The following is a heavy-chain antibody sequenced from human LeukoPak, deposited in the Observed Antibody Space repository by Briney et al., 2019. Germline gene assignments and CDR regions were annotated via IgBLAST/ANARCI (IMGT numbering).Heavy chain of an antibody. D-gene: IGHD4-11*01. CDR1: GYTFIGNY. J-gene: IGHJ4*02. CDR2: IDANNGDT. V-gene: IGHV1-2*02. Sequence: ASVTISFKSSGYTFIGNYIHWLRQAPGKGLEGMGWIDANNGDTKSAQKFQGRVTMSRDTSISTAYMDLSSLSPDDAAVYYCARDPSSVTLYFFDYWGQGTLVTVSS. CDR3: ARDPSSVTLYFFDY.